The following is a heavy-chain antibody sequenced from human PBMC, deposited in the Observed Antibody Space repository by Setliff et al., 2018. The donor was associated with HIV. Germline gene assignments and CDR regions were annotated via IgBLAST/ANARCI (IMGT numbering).Heavy chain of an antibody. CDR2: IYIYNSGST. D-gene: IGHD3-3*01. J-gene: IGHJ4*02. V-gene: IGHV4-59*01. CDR1: GGSFSGYY. CDR3: ARGVNFDY. Sequence: SETLSLTCSVTGGSFSGYYWSWIRQPPGKGLEWIGYIYIYNSGSTNYNPSLTSRVTISADTSRNQFSLKLTSVTAADTAIYYCARGVNFDYWGQGTRVXVSX.